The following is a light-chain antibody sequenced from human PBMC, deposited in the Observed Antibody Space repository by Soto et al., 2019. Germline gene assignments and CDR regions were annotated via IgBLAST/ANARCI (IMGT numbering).Light chain of an antibody. V-gene: IGKV3-20*01. CDR1: QSVTSSY. CDR2: GAS. Sequence: EIVLTQSPGTLSLSPGERATLSCRASQSVTSSYLAWYQQKPVQAPRLLIYGASTRATGIPDRFTGSGSGTDFTLTVSRLEPEDFVVYSCQQYGSLPYTFGQGTKLEIK. CDR3: QQYGSLPYT. J-gene: IGKJ2*01.